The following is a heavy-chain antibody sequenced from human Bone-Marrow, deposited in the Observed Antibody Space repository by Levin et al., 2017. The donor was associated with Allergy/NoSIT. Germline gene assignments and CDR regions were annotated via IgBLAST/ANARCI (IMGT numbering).Heavy chain of an antibody. CDR1: GFSLSTTGMS. CDR3: ARMFWSGYLFDY. D-gene: IGHD3-3*01. J-gene: IGHJ4*02. CDR2: IFWDDDK. Sequence: ASGPTLVKPTQTLTLTCAFSGFSLSTTGMSVGWVRQPPGEALEWLALIFWDDDKRYSPSLHSRLTLTKDTSKNQVVLTMTDMDPVDTATYYCARMFWSGYLFDYWGQGTLVTVSS. V-gene: IGHV2-5*02.